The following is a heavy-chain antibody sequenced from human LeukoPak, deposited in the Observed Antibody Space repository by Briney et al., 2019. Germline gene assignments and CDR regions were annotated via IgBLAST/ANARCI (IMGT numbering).Heavy chain of an antibody. CDR3: ARDLSGSLTIDY. D-gene: IGHD1-26*01. CDR1: GFTFSSYS. CDR2: ISSSSSYI. Sequence: GSLRLSCAASGFTFSSYSMNWVRQAPGKGLEWVSSISSSSSYIYYADSVKGRFTISRDNAKNSLYLQMNSLRAEDTAVYYCARDLSGSLTIDYWGQGTLVTVSS. J-gene: IGHJ4*02. V-gene: IGHV3-21*01.